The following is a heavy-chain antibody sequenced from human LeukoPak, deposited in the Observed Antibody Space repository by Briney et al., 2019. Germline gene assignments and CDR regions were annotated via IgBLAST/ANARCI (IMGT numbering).Heavy chain of an antibody. D-gene: IGHD2-15*01. CDR3: AKQLGYCSDGSCYFPY. V-gene: IGHV3-53*01. CDR2: IHSSGAT. Sequence: GGSLRLSCAASGFTGSNNYVSWVRQAPGMGLEWVSAIHSSGATCYADSVQGRFTISRDNSKSTLCLQMNSLRAEDTAVYYCAKQLGYCSDGSCYFPYWGQGTLVTVSS. CDR1: GFTGSNNY. J-gene: IGHJ4*02.